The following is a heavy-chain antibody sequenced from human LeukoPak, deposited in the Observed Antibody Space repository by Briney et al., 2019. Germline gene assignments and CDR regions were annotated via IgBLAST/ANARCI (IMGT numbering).Heavy chain of an antibody. CDR2: ISSNGDNT. V-gene: IGHV3-64D*06. Sequence: GGSLRLPCSVYGFTFSTYVELWVRRATGKGMEYVSAISSNGDNTYYADSVKGRFTISRDNSKNTLYLQISSLRADDTAVYYCVRGTGYWGQGALVTVSS. D-gene: IGHD4-17*01. CDR3: VRGTGY. CDR1: GFTFSTYV. J-gene: IGHJ4*02.